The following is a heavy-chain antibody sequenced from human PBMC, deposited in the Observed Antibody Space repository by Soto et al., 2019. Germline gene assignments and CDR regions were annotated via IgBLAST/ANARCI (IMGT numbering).Heavy chain of an antibody. CDR2: INPNSGNT. Sequence: ASVKVSCKASGYTFSDYYLHWVRQAPGQGPEWMGWINPNSGNTKFAQKLQGRVTMTRDTSARTAYMELRCLKSDDTAVYYCATSRIAVAGLFDPWGQGTLVTVSS. V-gene: IGHV1-2*02. CDR1: GYTFSDYY. J-gene: IGHJ5*02. D-gene: IGHD6-19*01. CDR3: ATSRIAVAGLFDP.